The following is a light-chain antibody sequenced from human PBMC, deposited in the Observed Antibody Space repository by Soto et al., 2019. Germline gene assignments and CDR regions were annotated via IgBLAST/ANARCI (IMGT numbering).Light chain of an antibody. Sequence: EIVLTQSPGTLSLSPGERATLSCRASQSVSSSYLAWYQHKPGQAPRLLIYGVSSRATGIPDRFSGSGSGTHFTLTISRLEPEDFAVYYCHQYDTSPKTFGQGTKVEIE. CDR2: GVS. CDR1: QSVSSSY. J-gene: IGKJ1*01. V-gene: IGKV3-20*01. CDR3: HQYDTSPKT.